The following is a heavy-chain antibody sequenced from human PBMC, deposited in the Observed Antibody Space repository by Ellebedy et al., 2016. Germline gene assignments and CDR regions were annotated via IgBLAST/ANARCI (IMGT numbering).Heavy chain of an antibody. V-gene: IGHV3-48*01. CDR1: GFTFSSYS. J-gene: IGHJ4*02. D-gene: IGHD3-10*01. Sequence: GGSLRLSCAASGFTFSSYSMNWVRQAPGKGLEWVSYISSSSSTIYYADSVKGRFTISRDNAKNSLYLQMNSLRAEDTAVYYCARDNRPYYYGSGSYSPADYWGQGTLVTVSS. CDR3: ARDNRPYYYGSGSYSPADY. CDR2: ISSSSSTI.